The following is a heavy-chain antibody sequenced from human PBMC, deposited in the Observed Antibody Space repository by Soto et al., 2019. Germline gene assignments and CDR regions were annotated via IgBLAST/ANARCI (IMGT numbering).Heavy chain of an antibody. CDR2: IYRTGNS. V-gene: IGHV4-4*02. J-gene: IGHJ4*02. D-gene: IGHD1-7*01. Sequence: SDTQSLTCVVSRRSLTRNNWWSWVGHPSRHGLESVGEIYRTGNSIYNPSPKSRATILLDKYENQFSLKVTSLTAADTAVYYCASRDPGTSVDYWGQGTLVTVSS. CDR3: ASRDPGTSVDY. CDR1: RRSLTRNNW.